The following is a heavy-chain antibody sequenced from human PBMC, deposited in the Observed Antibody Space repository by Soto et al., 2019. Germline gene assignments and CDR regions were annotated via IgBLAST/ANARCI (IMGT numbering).Heavy chain of an antibody. J-gene: IGHJ4*02. V-gene: IGHV3-30*18. CDR2: ISYDGSNK. Sequence: QVQLVESGGGVVQPGRSLRLSCAASGFTFSSYGMHWVRQAPGKGLEWVAVISYDGSNKYYADSVKGRFTISRDNSKNTLYLQMNSLRAEDTAVYYCAKDPLGYCISTSCLNYFHYWGQGTLVTVSS. CDR3: AKDPLGYCISTSCLNYFHY. D-gene: IGHD2-2*01. CDR1: GFTFSSYG.